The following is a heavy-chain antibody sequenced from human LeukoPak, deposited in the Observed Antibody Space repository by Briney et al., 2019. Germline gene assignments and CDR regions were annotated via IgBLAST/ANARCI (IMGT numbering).Heavy chain of an antibody. CDR1: GYTFTSYG. CDR3: ARGAHYYDSSGLDY. V-gene: IGHV1-18*01. Sequence: ASVKVSCKASGYTFTSYGISWVRQAPGHGLEWMGWISAYNGNTNYAQKLQGRVTMTTDTSTSKAYMELRSLRSDDTAVYYCARGAHYYDSSGLDYWGQGTLVTVSS. J-gene: IGHJ4*02. D-gene: IGHD3-22*01. CDR2: ISAYNGNT.